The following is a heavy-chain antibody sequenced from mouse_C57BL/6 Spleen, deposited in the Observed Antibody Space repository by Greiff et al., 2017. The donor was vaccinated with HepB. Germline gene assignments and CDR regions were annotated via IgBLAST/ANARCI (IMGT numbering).Heavy chain of an antibody. CDR2: INPNNGGT. V-gene: IGHV1-26*01. D-gene: IGHD4-1*01. Sequence: VQLQQSGPELVKPGASVKISCKASGYTFTDYYMNWVKQSHGKSLEWIGDINPNNGGTSYNQKFKGKATLTVDKSSSTAYMELSSLTSEDSAVYYCARSRRTGPWLAYWGQGTLVTVSA. J-gene: IGHJ3*01. CDR3: ARSRRTGPWLAY. CDR1: GYTFTDYY.